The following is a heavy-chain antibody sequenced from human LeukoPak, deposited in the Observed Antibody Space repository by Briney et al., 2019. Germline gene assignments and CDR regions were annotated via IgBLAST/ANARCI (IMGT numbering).Heavy chain of an antibody. CDR3: ARGGADYDFDY. V-gene: IGHV1-2*02. Sequence: GASVKVSCKTSGYTFTGYYMHWVRQAPGQGLEWMGWINPNSGGTNYAQKFQGRVTVTRDTSISTAYMELDWLRSDDTAVYYCARGGADYDFDYWGQGTLVTVSS. CDR1: GYTFTGYY. J-gene: IGHJ4*02. D-gene: IGHD4-17*01. CDR2: INPNSGGT.